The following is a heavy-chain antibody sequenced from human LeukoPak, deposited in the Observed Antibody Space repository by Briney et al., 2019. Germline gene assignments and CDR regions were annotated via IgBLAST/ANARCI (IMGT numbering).Heavy chain of an antibody. CDR2: VDPEDGET. D-gene: IGHD3-22*01. Sequence: ASVKISCKVSGYTFTDYYMHWVQQAPGKGLEWMGLVDPEDGETIYAEKFQGRVTITADTSTDTAYMELSSLRSEDTAVYYCATGDRITMIVVVPFQHWGRAPWSPSPQ. CDR1: GYTFTDYY. CDR3: ATGDRITMIVVVPFQH. J-gene: IGHJ1*01. V-gene: IGHV1-69-2*01.